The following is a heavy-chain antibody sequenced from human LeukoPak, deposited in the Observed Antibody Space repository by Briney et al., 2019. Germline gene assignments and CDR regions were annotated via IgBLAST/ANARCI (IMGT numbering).Heavy chain of an antibody. J-gene: IGHJ3*02. CDR3: AREMSGSNDALDI. CDR2: IYRAGDT. CDR1: GFTLSTYD. Sequence: GGSLRLSCAASGFTLSTYDMHWVRQPTGEGLEWVSIIYRAGDTYYPGSVKGRSTISSDNAKNSLYLQMNSLRAEDTAVYYCAREMSGSNDALDIWGQGTMVTVSS. V-gene: IGHV3-13*01. D-gene: IGHD3-10*01.